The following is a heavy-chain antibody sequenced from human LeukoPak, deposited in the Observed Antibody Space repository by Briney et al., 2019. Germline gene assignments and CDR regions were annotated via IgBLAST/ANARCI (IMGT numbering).Heavy chain of an antibody. V-gene: IGHV1-18*01. CDR2: ISTYNDNT. CDR1: GYTFTNYG. Sequence: ASVKVSCKASGYTFTNYGITWVRQAPGQGLEWMGWISTYNDNTNYAQKFQGRVTMSTDTSTSTAYMELRGLTSDDTAVYYCAREYSYGFDYWGQGTLVTVSS. D-gene: IGHD5-18*01. CDR3: AREYSYGFDY. J-gene: IGHJ4*02.